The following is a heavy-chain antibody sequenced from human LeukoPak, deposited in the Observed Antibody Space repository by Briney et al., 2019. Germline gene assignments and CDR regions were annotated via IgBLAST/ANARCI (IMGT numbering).Heavy chain of an antibody. Sequence: GGSLRLSCVASGLSISGQWMNWVRQAPGQGLEWVANIKHDGSDEHYVDSVKGRFTISRDDGRNSVSLQMNSVRAEDTAVYYCGYTNNFYHWGQGTLVVVSS. CDR3: GYTNNFYH. V-gene: IGHV3-7*01. CDR1: GLSISGQW. D-gene: IGHD3-16*02. CDR2: IKHDGSDE. J-gene: IGHJ4*02.